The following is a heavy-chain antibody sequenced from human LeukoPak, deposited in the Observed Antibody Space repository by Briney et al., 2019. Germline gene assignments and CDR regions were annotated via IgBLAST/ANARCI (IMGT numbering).Heavy chain of an antibody. V-gene: IGHV4-30-4*01. J-gene: IGHJ4*02. CDR1: GVSISSGDYY. CDR3: ARRVEGHFDY. CDR2: IYYSGST. Sequence: SETLSLTCTVSGVSISSGDYYWSWIRQPPGKGLEWIGYIYYSGSTYYNPSLKSRVTISVDTSKNQFSLKLSSVTAADTAVYYCARRVEGHFDYWGQGTLVTVSS. D-gene: IGHD5-24*01.